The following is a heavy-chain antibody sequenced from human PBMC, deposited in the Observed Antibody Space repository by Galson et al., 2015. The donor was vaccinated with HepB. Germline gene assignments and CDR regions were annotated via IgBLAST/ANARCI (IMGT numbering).Heavy chain of an antibody. Sequence: SVKVSCKVSGYTLTELSMHWVRQAPGKGFEWMGGFDPEDGETIYAQKFQGRVTMTEDTSTDTAYMELSSLRSEDTAVYYCATDGGYDFWSGYFDYWGQGTLVTVSS. D-gene: IGHD3-3*01. V-gene: IGHV1-24*01. CDR1: GYTLTELS. CDR3: ATDGGYDFWSGYFDY. J-gene: IGHJ4*02. CDR2: FDPEDGET.